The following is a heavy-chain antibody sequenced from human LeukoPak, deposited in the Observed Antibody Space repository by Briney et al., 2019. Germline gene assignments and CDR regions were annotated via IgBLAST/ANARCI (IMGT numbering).Heavy chain of an antibody. J-gene: IGHJ4*02. D-gene: IGHD3-22*01. CDR2: MNPNSGTT. V-gene: IGHV1-8*01. CDR3: ARDLTMIVVVMGY. CDR1: GYTFTSYD. Sequence: ASVKVSCKASGYTFTSYDINWVRQATGQGLEWMGWMNPNSGTTGYAQRFQGRVTMTRNTSISTAYMELRSLRSDDTAVYYCARDLTMIVVVMGYWGQGTLVTVSS.